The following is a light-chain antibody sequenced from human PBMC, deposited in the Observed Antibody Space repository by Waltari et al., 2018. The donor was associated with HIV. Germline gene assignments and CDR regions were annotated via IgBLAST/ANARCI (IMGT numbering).Light chain of an antibody. CDR1: PSNIGTNT. V-gene: IGLV1-44*01. J-gene: IGLJ2*01. CDR3: AAWDASLHVV. Sequence: QSVLTQPPSASGPLGQGVTISCFGSPSNIGTNTVIWYQHLPGAAPKLIIFRNPQRPSGVPDRFSGSQSGTSAFLTITGLLPGDEATYYCAAWDASLHVVFGGGTQLTVL. CDR2: RNP.